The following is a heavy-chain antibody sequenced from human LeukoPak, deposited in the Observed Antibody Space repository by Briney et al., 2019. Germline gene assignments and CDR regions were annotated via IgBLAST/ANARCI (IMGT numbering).Heavy chain of an antibody. Sequence: PSETLSLTCAVYGGSFSGYYWSWIRQPPGKGLEWIGEINHSGSTNYNPSLKSRVTISVDTSKNQLSLKLSSVTAADTAVYYCARDSGYLLIRGQGTLVTVSS. CDR2: INHSGST. D-gene: IGHD3-22*01. CDR1: GGSFSGYY. CDR3: ARDSGYLLI. V-gene: IGHV4-34*01. J-gene: IGHJ4*02.